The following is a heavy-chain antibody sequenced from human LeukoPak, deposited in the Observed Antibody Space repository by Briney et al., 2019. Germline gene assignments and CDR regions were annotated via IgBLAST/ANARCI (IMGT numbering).Heavy chain of an antibody. CDR2: IYYSGST. J-gene: IGHJ4*02. CDR1: GGSISSYY. Sequence: SSETLSLTCTVSGGSISSYYWSWIRQPPGKGLEWIGYIYYSGSTNYNPSLKSRLTISVDASKNQFSLKLSSVTATDTAVYYCASLTTVTQGYFDSWGQGTLVTVSS. CDR3: ASLTTVTQGYFDS. V-gene: IGHV4-59*08. D-gene: IGHD4-17*01.